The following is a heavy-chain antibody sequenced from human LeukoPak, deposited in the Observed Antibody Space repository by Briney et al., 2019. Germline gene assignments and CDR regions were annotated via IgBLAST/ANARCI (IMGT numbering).Heavy chain of an antibody. CDR1: GYTFIDYY. Sequence: ASVKVSCKASGYTFIDYYIHWVRQAPGQGLEWMGWVNPKSGGTNFAQKFQGRVTMTRATSISTAYMELSRLTSDDTAVYYCARGDVVTSLDYWGQETLVTVSS. CDR3: ARGDVVTSLDY. V-gene: IGHV1-2*02. D-gene: IGHD3-22*01. CDR2: VNPKSGGT. J-gene: IGHJ4*02.